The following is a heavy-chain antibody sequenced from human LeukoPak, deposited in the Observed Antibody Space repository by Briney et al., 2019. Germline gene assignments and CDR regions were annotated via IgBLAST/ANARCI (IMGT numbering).Heavy chain of an antibody. CDR2: MNPNSGNT. CDR3: ARGLEMATIPGGY. CDR1: GYTFTSYD. V-gene: IGHV1-8*01. Sequence: ASVKVSCKASGYTFTSYDINWVRHATGQGLEWMGWMNPNSGNTGYAQKFQGRVTMTRNTSISTAYMELSSLRSEDTAVYYCARGLEMATIPGGYWGQGTLVTVSS. J-gene: IGHJ4*02. D-gene: IGHD5-24*01.